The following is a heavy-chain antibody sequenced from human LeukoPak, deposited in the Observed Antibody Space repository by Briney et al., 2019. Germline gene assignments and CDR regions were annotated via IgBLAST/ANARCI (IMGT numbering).Heavy chain of an antibody. CDR2: IKQDGSDK. CDR3: AREDTGGFDM. V-gene: IGHV3-7*01. Sequence: GGSLRLSCAASGFTFINYWMSWVRQAPGKGVEWVANIKQDGSDKDYVDSVKGRFTISRDNAKNSVYLQMTSLSVEDTAIYYCAREDTGGFDMWGQGTMVSVSP. D-gene: IGHD3-10*01. CDR1: GFTFINYW. J-gene: IGHJ3*02.